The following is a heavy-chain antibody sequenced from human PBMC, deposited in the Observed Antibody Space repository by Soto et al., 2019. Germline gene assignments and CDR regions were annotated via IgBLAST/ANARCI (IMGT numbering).Heavy chain of an antibody. CDR1: GFTFSSSG. V-gene: IGHV1-58*02. CDR3: RFRLAVAGSTGTTKGPFDY. CDR2: IVVGSGNT. J-gene: IGHJ4*02. Sequence: SVKVSCKASGFTFSSSGIHWVRQARGQRLEWIGWIVVGSGNTNYAQKFQERVTITADESTSTAYMELSSLRSEDTAVYYCRFRLAVAGSTGTTKGPFDYWGQGTLVTVSS. D-gene: IGHD6-19*01.